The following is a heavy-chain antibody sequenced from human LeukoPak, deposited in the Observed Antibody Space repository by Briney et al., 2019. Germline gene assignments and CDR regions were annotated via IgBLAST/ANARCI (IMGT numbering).Heavy chain of an antibody. J-gene: IGHJ3*02. D-gene: IGHD3-10*01. CDR2: ISSTRSYI. CDR3: TRGVGLYYYRALDAFDI. V-gene: IGHV3-21*03. CDR1: AFNFNNYS. Sequence: GYLSLYCAGSAFNFNNYSMTWVRHAPGQRLEWVSSISSTRSYIYYADSVKGRFTISRDNAKSSLYLQMNSLKTEDTAVYYCTRGVGLYYYRALDAFDIWGQGTMVTVSS.